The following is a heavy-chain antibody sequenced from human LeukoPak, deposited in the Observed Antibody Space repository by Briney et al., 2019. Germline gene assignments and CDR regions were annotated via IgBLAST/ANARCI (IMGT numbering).Heavy chain of an antibody. CDR1: GFTFSDYA. J-gene: IGHJ4*02. CDR3: ATESGTYSGTCFDY. D-gene: IGHD1-26*01. CDR2: ISGSGGIT. V-gene: IGHV3-23*01. Sequence: GGSLRLSCAASGFTFSDYAMSWVRQAPGKGLEWVPGISGSGGITYYADSVKGRFTISRDNSKNTLHLQMNSLRAEDTAVYYCATESGTYSGTCFDYWGQGNLVTVSS.